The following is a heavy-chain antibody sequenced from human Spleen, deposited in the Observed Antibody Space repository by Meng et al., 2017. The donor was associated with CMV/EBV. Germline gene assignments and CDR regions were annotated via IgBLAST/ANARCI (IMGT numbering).Heavy chain of an antibody. Sequence: ASVKVSCKAPRNFFTRHAITWVRQAPGQGLEWMGWISADNQNTNLIQKFQGRIILTTDTSTSTAYMELRSLRSDDTAVYYCARGGDYGDFHDPFDYWGQGTLVTVSS. D-gene: IGHD4-17*01. V-gene: IGHV1-18*01. CDR2: ISADNQNT. J-gene: IGHJ4*02. CDR1: RNFFTRHA. CDR3: ARGGDYGDFHDPFDY.